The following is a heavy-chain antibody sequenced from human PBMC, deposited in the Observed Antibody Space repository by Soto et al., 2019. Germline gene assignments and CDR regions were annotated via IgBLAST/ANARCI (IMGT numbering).Heavy chain of an antibody. CDR1: GFTFSSYA. V-gene: IGHV3-23*01. CDR3: ARHGRYSYGVRVNDY. D-gene: IGHD5-18*01. Sequence: EVQLLESGGGLVQPGGSLRLSCAASGFTFSSYAMSWVRQAPGKGLEWVSAISGSGGSTYYADSVKGRFTISRDNSKNTLYPQMNCLRTEDTAVYYCARHGRYSYGVRVNDYWGQGTLVTVSS. J-gene: IGHJ4*02. CDR2: ISGSGGST.